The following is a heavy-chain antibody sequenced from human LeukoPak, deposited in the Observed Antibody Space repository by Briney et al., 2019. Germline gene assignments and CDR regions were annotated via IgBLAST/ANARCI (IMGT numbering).Heavy chain of an antibody. CDR1: GGSISSYY. V-gene: IGHV4-59*01. Sequence: SETLSLTCTVSGGSISSYYWSWIRQPPGKGLEWIGYIYYSGSTNYNPSLKSRVTISVDTSKNQFSLKLSSVTAADTAVYYCASYGDSYWYFDLWGRGTLVTVSS. J-gene: IGHJ2*01. D-gene: IGHD4-17*01. CDR3: ASYGDSYWYFDL. CDR2: IYYSGST.